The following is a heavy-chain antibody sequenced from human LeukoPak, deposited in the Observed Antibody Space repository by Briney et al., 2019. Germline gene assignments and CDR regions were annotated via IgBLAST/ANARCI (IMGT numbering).Heavy chain of an antibody. CDR1: GYTFTSYD. J-gene: IGHJ4*02. D-gene: IGHD4-23*01. Sequence: GASVKVSCKASGYTFTSYDINWVRQAPGQGLEWMGWINPNSGGTDFAQKFPARVTLTRDTSISTVYMELSSLRSDDTAIYYCERDSNQDYGGNSADHWGQGTLVTVSS. CDR3: ERDSNQDYGGNSADH. CDR2: INPNSGGT. V-gene: IGHV1-2*02.